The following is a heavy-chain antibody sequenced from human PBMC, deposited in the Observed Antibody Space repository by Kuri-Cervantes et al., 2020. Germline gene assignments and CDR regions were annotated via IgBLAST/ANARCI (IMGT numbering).Heavy chain of an antibody. Sequence: SETLSLTCTVYGGSFSGHYWSWIRQPPGKGLEWIGEINHSGDTNYIPSLKSRVTISVDTSKNQFSLKLSSVTAADTAVYYCARSWGGSYYGYYFDYWGQGTLVTVSS. V-gene: IGHV4-34*01. J-gene: IGHJ4*02. CDR2: INHSGDT. CDR1: GGSFSGHY. CDR3: ARSWGGSYYGYYFDY. D-gene: IGHD1-26*01.